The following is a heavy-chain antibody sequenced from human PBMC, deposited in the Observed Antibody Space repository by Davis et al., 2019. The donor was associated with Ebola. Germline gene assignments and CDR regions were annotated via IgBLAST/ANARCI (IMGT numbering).Heavy chain of an antibody. CDR3: ARPSGSYPNHLFDY. Sequence: GESLKISCAASGFTFSSYGMHWVRQAPDKGLEWVAVISYDGSNKYYADSVKGRFTISRDNSKNTLYLQMNSLRAEDTAVYYCARPSGSYPNHLFDYWGQGTLVTVSS. CDR2: ISYDGSNK. CDR1: GFTFSSYG. V-gene: IGHV3-30*03. D-gene: IGHD1-26*01. J-gene: IGHJ4*02.